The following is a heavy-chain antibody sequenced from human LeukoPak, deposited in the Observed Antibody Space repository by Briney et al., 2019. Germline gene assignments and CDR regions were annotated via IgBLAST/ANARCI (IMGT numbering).Heavy chain of an antibody. CDR3: ARDLDSSGHIDY. V-gene: IGHV1-69*04. CDR2: IIPILGIA. CDR1: GGTFSSYT. D-gene: IGHD3-22*01. J-gene: IGHJ4*02. Sequence: GASVKVSCKASGGTFSSYTISWVLQAPGQGLEWMGRIIPILGIANYAQKFQGRVTITADKSTSTAYMELSSLRSEDTAVYYCARDLDSSGHIDYWGQGTLVTVSS.